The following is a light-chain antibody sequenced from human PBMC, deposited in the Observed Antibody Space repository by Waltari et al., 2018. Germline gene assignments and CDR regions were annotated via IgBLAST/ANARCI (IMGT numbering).Light chain of an antibody. J-gene: IGKJ4*01. Sequence: EIVLTQSPGTLSLSPGERATLPCRASQSVSNYLAWYQQKPGQAPRLLIYDASNRATGVPARFSGSGSGTDFTLTISSLEPEDFAVYHCQQRSNWPLTFGGGTKVEIK. CDR3: QQRSNWPLT. V-gene: IGKV3-11*01. CDR2: DAS. CDR1: QSVSNY.